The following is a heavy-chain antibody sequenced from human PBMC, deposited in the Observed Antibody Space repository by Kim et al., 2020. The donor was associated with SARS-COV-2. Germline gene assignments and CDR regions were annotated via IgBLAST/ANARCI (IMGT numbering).Heavy chain of an antibody. J-gene: IGHJ4*02. CDR2: ISGGGIAT. CDR3: AKAKVLAVSYLTLHC. CDR1: GFTFGDYA. V-gene: IGHV3-23*01. D-gene: IGHD2-8*02. Sequence: GGSLRLSCAASGFTFGDYAMTWVRQAPGRGLEWVASISGGGIATYYADSVKGRFTISRDNSNQGVFLQMDSLRADDTALYFCAKAKVLAVSYLTLHCWGPGTLVNVSS.